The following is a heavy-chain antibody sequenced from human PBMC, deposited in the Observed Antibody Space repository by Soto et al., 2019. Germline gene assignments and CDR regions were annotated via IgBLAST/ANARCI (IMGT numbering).Heavy chain of an antibody. J-gene: IGHJ6*02. V-gene: IGHV1-8*01. Sequence: QVQLVQSGAEVKKPGASVKVSCKASGYTFTSYDINWVRQATGQVIEWMGWMNPNSGNTGYAQKFQGRVTMTRNTSISTAYRELSSLRSEDTAVYYCARWPAGYYYYGMDVWGQGTKVTVSS. CDR2: MNPNSGNT. CDR3: ARWPAGYYYYGMDV. CDR1: GYTFTSYD. D-gene: IGHD1-1*01.